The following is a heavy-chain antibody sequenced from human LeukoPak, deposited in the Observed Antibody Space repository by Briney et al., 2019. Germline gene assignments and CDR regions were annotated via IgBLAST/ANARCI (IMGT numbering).Heavy chain of an antibody. CDR2: ISRSSSEI. J-gene: IGHJ6*04. D-gene: IGHD1-26*01. CDR1: GFTFSSYS. CDR3: ARDSGTYGYYMDV. V-gene: IGHV3-48*01. Sequence: GGSLRLSCAASGFTFSSYSMNWVRQAPGKGLEWVSDISRSSSEIHYADSVTGRFTISRDNAKNSVYLQMNSLTVEDTAVYYCARDSGTYGYYMDVWGKGTTVTVSS.